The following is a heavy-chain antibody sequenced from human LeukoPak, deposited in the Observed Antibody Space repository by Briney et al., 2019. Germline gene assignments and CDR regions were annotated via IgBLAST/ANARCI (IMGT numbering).Heavy chain of an antibody. CDR3: AKKGSRSWYLPDGYYFDY. D-gene: IGHD6-13*01. J-gene: IGHJ4*02. V-gene: IGHV3-23*01. Sequence: GGSLRLSCAASGFTFSSYAMNWVRQAPGKGLEWVSGTGSTGVSTFYADSVKGRFTVSRDNSKNTLSLQMNSLRAEDTAVYYCAKKGSRSWYLPDGYYFDYWGQGTLVTVSS. CDR1: GFTFSSYA. CDR2: TGSTGVST.